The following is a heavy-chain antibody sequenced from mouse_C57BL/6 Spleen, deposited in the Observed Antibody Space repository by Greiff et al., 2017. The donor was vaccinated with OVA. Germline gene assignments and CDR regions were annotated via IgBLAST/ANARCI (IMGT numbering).Heavy chain of an antibody. J-gene: IGHJ4*01. CDR2: INPTDGGT. CDR3: ARSYDYDEGYYAMDY. Sequence: EVQLQESGPELVKPGASVKISCKASGYTFTDYNMDWVKQSHGKSLEWIGDINPTDGGTIYNQKFKGKATLTVDKSSSTAYMELRSLTSEDTAVYYCARSYDYDEGYYAMDYWGQGTSVTVSS. D-gene: IGHD2-4*01. CDR1: GYTFTDYN. V-gene: IGHV1-18*01.